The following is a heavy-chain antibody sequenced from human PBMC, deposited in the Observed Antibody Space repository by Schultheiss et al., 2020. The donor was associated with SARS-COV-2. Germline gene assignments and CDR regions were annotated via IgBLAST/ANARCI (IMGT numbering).Heavy chain of an antibody. J-gene: IGHJ4*02. V-gene: IGHV3-30*03. CDR2: ISHDGDNK. D-gene: IGHD2-15*01. CDR3: ARMSRGGYPLDY. Sequence: GGSLRLSCAASGFILVAYAMSWVRQAPGKGLEWVALISHDGDNKYYADSVKGRFTISRDNSKNTLYVQMNSLRAEDTAVYYCARMSRGGYPLDYWGQGTLVTVSS. CDR1: GFILVAYA.